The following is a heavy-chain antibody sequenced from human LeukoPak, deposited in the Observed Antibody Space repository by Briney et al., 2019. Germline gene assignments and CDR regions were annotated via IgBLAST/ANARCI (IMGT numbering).Heavy chain of an antibody. CDR1: GFTFSSYG. J-gene: IGHJ4*02. D-gene: IGHD6-13*01. Sequence: GRSLRLSCAASGFTFSSYGMHGVRQAPGKGLEWVAVISYDGSNKYYADSVKGRFTISRDNSKNTLYLQMNSLRAEDTAVYYCAKDWGSSSWFPNYYFDYWGQGTLVTVSS. CDR3: AKDWGSSSWFPNYYFDY. V-gene: IGHV3-30*18. CDR2: ISYDGSNK.